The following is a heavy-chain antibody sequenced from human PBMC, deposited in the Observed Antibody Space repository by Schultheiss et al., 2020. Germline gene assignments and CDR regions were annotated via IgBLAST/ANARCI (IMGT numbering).Heavy chain of an antibody. V-gene: IGHV4-59*01. CDR1: GGSISSYY. D-gene: IGHD3-10*01. CDR3: ARSGYIYEPGSWPSDYGMDV. J-gene: IGHJ6*02. Sequence: SATLSLTCTVSGGSISSYYWSWIRQPPGKGLEWIGYIYYSGSTNYNPSLKSRVTISVDTSKNQFSLKLSSVTAADTAVYYCARSGYIYEPGSWPSDYGMDVWGPGTTVTVAS. CDR2: IYYSGST.